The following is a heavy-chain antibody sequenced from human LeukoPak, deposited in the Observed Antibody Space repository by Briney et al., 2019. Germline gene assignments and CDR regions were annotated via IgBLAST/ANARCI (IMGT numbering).Heavy chain of an antibody. Sequence: SETLSLTCTVSGYSISSGYCWGWIRQPPGKGLEWIGSIYHSGSTYYNPSLKSRVTISGDTSKNQFSLKLSSVTAADTAVYYCARRSSRNCSSTSCYRNAFDIWGQGTMVTVSS. D-gene: IGHD2-2*02. V-gene: IGHV4-38-2*02. CDR1: GYSISSGYC. J-gene: IGHJ3*02. CDR3: ARRSSRNCSSTSCYRNAFDI. CDR2: IYHSGST.